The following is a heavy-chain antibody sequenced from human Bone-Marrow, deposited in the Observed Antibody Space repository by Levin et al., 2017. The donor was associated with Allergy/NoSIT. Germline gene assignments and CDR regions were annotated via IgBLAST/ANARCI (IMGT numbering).Heavy chain of an antibody. CDR3: ATRLGRGYFFDF. CDR1: GGTFSNYD. J-gene: IGHJ4*02. V-gene: IGHV1-69*06. Sequence: SVKVSCKASGGTFSNYDMSWVRQAPGQGPEWMGAINPLFGTANYAQQFQGRVTIIADTSTTTAYMELSSLRYEDTAVYYCATRLGRGYFFDFWGQGTLVTVSS. D-gene: IGHD6-13*01. CDR2: INPLFGTA.